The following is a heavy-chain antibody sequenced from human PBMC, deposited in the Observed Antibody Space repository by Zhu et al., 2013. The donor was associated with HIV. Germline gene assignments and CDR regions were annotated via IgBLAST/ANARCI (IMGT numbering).Heavy chain of an antibody. Sequence: QVQLQESGPGLVKPSETLSLSCSDSGYSISSGYYWSWIRQPPGKGLEWVGNIYHSKTTAYNPSLKSRVTITVDTSKNQFSLKLNSVTAADTAVYYCARFSRGVAATLWAFDIWGQGTLVTVSS. V-gene: IGHV4-38-2*02. CDR2: IYHSKTT. CDR3: ARFSRGVAATLWAFDI. J-gene: IGHJ3*02. D-gene: IGHD6-13*01. CDR1: GYSISSGYY.